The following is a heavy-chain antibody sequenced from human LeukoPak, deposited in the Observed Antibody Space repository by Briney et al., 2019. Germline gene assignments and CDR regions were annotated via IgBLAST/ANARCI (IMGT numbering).Heavy chain of an antibody. CDR3: AKVVPFELGFDY. V-gene: IGHV3-33*06. J-gene: IGHJ4*02. CDR1: GFIFSNYG. D-gene: IGHD3/OR15-3a*01. CDR2: IWFDGSNE. Sequence: GRSLRLSCAASGFIFSNYGMHWVRQAPGKGLEWVAVIWFDGSNEDYAHSVKGRFTISRDNSKNTLFLQMNSLRAEDTAVYYCAKVVPFELGFDYWGQGTLVTVSS.